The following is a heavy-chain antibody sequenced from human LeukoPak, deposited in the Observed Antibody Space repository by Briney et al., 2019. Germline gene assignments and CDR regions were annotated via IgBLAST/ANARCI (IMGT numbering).Heavy chain of an antibody. CDR3: ARAPYYDSSGYLLEYAFDI. D-gene: IGHD3-22*01. J-gene: IGHJ3*02. CDR1: GGSISSGGYY. CDR2: IYYSGST. V-gene: IGHV4-31*03. Sequence: PSETLSLTCTVSGGSISSGGYYWSWIRQHPGKGLEWIGYIYYSGSTYYNPSLKSRVTISVDTSKNQFSLKLSSVTAADTAVYYCARAPYYDSSGYLLEYAFDIWGQGTMVTVSS.